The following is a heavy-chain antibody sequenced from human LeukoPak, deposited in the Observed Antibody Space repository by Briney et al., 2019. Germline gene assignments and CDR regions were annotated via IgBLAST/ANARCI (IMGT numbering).Heavy chain of an antibody. V-gene: IGHV1-69*13. Sequence: SVKVSCKASVDTFSSYAISWVRQAPGQGLEWMGGIIPIFGTANYAQKFQGRVTITADESTSTAYMELSSLRSEDTAVYYCAREGYSYGQEGFYYGMDVWGKGTTVTVSS. CDR2: IIPIFGTA. CDR3: AREGYSYGQEGFYYGMDV. D-gene: IGHD5-18*01. CDR1: VDTFSSYA. J-gene: IGHJ6*04.